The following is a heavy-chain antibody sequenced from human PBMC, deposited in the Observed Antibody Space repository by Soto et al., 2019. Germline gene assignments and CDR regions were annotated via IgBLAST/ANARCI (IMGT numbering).Heavy chain of an antibody. J-gene: IGHJ6*02. CDR2: ISAYNGNT. CDR3: ARDPLYCSSTSCYIPPYYYYGMDV. CDR1: GYTFTSYG. D-gene: IGHD2-2*02. V-gene: IGHV1-18*04. Sequence: ASVKVSCKASGYTFTSYGISWVRQAPGQGLEWMGWISAYNGNTNYAQKLQGRVTMTTDTSTSTAYMELRSLRSDDTAVYYCARDPLYCSSTSCYIPPYYYYGMDVWGQGTTVTVSS.